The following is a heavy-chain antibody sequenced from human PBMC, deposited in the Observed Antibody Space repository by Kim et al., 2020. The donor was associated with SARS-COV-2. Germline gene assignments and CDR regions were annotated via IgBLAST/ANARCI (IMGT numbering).Heavy chain of an antibody. CDR2: IYYSGST. CDR3: ASDSPGDYGFYYYGMDV. Sequence: TLSLTCTVSGGSISSGGYYWSWIRQHPGKGLEWIGYIYYSGSTYYNPSLKSRVTISVDTSKNQFSLKLSSVTAADTAVYYCASDSPGDYGFYYYGMDVWGQGTTVTVSS. CDR1: GGSISSGGYY. D-gene: IGHD4-17*01. J-gene: IGHJ6*02. V-gene: IGHV4-31*03.